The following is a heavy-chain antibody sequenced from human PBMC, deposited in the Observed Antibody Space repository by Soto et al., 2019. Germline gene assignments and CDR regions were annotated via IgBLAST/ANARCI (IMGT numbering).Heavy chain of an antibody. CDR3: ARDYYYDSRSSSVNWFDP. CDR2: INMDGTKT. J-gene: IGHJ5*02. Sequence: GGSLRLSCVASEFTFSKYWMHWFRQAPGKGLVWVSRINMDGTKTAYADSVKGRFTVSRDNANNTLYLQMNSLGVEDTAVYYCARDYYYDSRSSSVNWFDPWGQGTLVTVSS. V-gene: IGHV3-74*01. D-gene: IGHD3-22*01. CDR1: EFTFSKYW.